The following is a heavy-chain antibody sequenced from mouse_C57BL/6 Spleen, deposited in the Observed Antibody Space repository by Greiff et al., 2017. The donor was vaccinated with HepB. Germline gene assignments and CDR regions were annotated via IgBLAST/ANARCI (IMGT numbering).Heavy chain of an antibody. Sequence: QVQLQQPGAELVRPGSSVKLSCKASGYTFTSYWMHWVKQRPIQGLEWIGNIDPSDSETHYNQKFKDKATLTVDKSSSTAYMQLSSLTSEDSAVYYCARSGDKEYAMDYWGQGTSVTVSS. V-gene: IGHV1-52*01. D-gene: IGHD3-3*01. J-gene: IGHJ4*01. CDR2: IDPSDSET. CDR3: ARSGDKEYAMDY. CDR1: GYTFTSYW.